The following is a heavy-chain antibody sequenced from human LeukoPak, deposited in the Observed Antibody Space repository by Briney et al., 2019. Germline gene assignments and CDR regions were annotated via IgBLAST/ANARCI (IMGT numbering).Heavy chain of an antibody. J-gene: IGHJ2*01. D-gene: IGHD6-13*01. Sequence: SETLSLTCAVYGGSFGGYYWSWIRQPPGKGLEWIGEINHSGSTNYNPSLKSRVTISVDTSKNQFSLKLSSVTAADTAVYYCARHPWDGGYSSSWTYWYFDLWGRGTLVTVSS. CDR3: ARHPWDGGYSSSWTYWYFDL. CDR1: GGSFGGYY. CDR2: INHSGST. V-gene: IGHV4-34*01.